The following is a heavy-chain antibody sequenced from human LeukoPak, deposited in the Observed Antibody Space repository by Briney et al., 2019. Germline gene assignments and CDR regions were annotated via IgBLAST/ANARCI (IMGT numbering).Heavy chain of an antibody. CDR2: ISYDGSNK. V-gene: IGHV3-30*18. Sequence: PGGSLRLSCAASGFTFSSYGMHWVRQAPGKGLEWVAVISYDGSNKYYADSVKGRFTISRDNSKNTLYLQMNSLRAEDTAVYYCAKDRAGVVVSAAWDLDYWGQGTLVTVSS. CDR3: AKDRAGVVVSAAWDLDY. CDR1: GFTFSSYG. J-gene: IGHJ4*02. D-gene: IGHD2-2*01.